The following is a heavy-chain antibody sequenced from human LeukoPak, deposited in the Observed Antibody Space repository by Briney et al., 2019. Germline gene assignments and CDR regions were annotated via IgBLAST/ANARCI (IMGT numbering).Heavy chain of an antibody. CDR2: INPSGGST. D-gene: IGHD3-10*01. CDR1: GYTFTSYY. V-gene: IGHV1-46*01. Sequence: GASVKVSCKASGYTFTSYYMHWVRQAPGQGLEWMGIINPSGGSTSYAQKFQGRVTMTRDTSTSTAYMELSSLRSEDTAVYYCARDRSYYGSGSYYDYWGQGTLVTVSS. J-gene: IGHJ4*02. CDR3: ARDRSYYGSGSYYDY.